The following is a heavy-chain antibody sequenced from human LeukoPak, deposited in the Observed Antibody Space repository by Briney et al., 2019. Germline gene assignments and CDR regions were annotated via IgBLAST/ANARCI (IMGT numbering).Heavy chain of an antibody. D-gene: IGHD3/OR15-3a*01. CDR3: ARQTGSGLFILP. J-gene: IGHJ1*01. CDR1: GYSISSGHY. CDR2: IYHSGST. V-gene: IGHV4-38-2*02. Sequence: PSETLSLTCTVSGYSISSGHYWGWIRQPPGKGLEWIGSIYHSGSTYYNPSLKSRVTISVDTSKNQFSLRLTSVTAADTAVYYCARQTGSGLFILPGGQGTLVTVSS.